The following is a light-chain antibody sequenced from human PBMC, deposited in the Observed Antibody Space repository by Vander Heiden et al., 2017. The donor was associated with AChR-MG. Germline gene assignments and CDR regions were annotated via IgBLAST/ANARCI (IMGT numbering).Light chain of an antibody. CDR1: QGISSY. CDR2: AAS. J-gene: IGKJ4*01. V-gene: IGKV1-9*01. CDR3: QQRNSHRG. Sequence: IPLTQSPSSLSASVGDRVTITFRTSQGISSYLAWYQQKPGKAPKLLIYAASTLQSGGPSRFSGSGSGTDFTLTISSLQPEDFATYYWQQRNSHRGFGGGTKVEIK.